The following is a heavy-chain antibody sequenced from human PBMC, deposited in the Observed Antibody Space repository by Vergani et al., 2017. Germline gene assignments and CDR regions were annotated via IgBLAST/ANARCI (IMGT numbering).Heavy chain of an antibody. CDR2: IYASGNA. CDR1: GGSLRHSGYY. D-gene: IGHD3-22*01. V-gene: IGHV4-39*01. Sequence: QLQLQESGPGLLKPSETLSLTCSVSGGSLRHSGYYWGWIRQSPGKGLERLGSIYASGNAYYNPSLQSRVTISVDTSKNQFSLKLTSVTAKDTATYFCANYDTSGSSSYWGQGALVIVSA. CDR3: ANYDTSGSSSY. J-gene: IGHJ4*02.